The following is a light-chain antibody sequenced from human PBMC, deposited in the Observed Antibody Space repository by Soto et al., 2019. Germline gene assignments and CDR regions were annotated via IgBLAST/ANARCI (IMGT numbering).Light chain of an antibody. CDR2: SAS. V-gene: IGKV3-20*01. CDR3: QHYGTSPST. CDR1: QSISGTY. J-gene: IGKJ1*01. Sequence: DTVLTQSAGTLSLTPGERATLSWRASQSISGTYLAWYQQKNGQAPRLLIYSASTRATGIPDRFSGSGYGTDFNLTISRLETEDFAVYYCQHYGTSPSTFGRGTKVDIK.